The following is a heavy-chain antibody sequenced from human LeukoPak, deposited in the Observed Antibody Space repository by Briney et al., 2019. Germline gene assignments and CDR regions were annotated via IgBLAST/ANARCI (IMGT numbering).Heavy chain of an antibody. CDR1: GFTVSGNY. CDR2: IYSGGTT. V-gene: IGHV3-53*01. Sequence: GGSLRLSCAVSGFTVSGNYMSWVRQAPGKGLEWVSLIYSGGTTYYADSVKGRFTISRDNSKNTLYLQMNSLRAEDTAVYYCARLAREVNAFDIWGQGTMVTVSS. J-gene: IGHJ3*02. CDR3: ARLAREVNAFDI.